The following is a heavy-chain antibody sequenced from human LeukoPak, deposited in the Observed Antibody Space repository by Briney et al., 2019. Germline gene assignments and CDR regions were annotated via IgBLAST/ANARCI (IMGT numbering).Heavy chain of an antibody. D-gene: IGHD1-1*01. Sequence: GGSLRPSCAASGFTFSSYWMSWVRQAPGKGLEWVANINQDGSATYYADSVKGRFTISRDNAKNSLYLQMNSLRAEDTAVYYCARGHWHRIYWGQGTLVTVSS. J-gene: IGHJ4*02. CDR2: INQDGSAT. V-gene: IGHV3-7*01. CDR1: GFTFSSYW. CDR3: ARGHWHRIY.